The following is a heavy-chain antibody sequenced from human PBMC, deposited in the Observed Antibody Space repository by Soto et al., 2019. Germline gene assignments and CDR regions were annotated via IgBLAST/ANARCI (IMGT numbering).Heavy chain of an antibody. D-gene: IGHD2-21*02. CDR3: VAVSTCVGDCYDDY. CDR2: IYYSGST. J-gene: IGHJ4*02. Sequence: QVQLQESGPGLVKPSETLSLTCTVSGGSISSYYWTWIRQPPGKGLEWIGYIYYSGSTNYNPSLTSRITMSVDTSKNQFSLKLSSVTAADTAVYYCVAVSTCVGDCYDDYWGQGILVTVSS. V-gene: IGHV4-59*01. CDR1: GGSISSYY.